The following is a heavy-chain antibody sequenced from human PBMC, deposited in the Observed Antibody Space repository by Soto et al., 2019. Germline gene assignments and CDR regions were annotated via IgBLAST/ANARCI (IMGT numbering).Heavy chain of an antibody. CDR2: ISPSSGGT. CDR3: ARGPRKELWSPIDY. CDR1: GYSVNDYY. J-gene: IGHJ4*02. V-gene: IGHV1-2*02. Sequence: QVQLVQSASEVQKPGTSVKVSCKASGYSVNDYYIHWVRQAPGQGPEWMGWISPSSGGTHYAPKFEGRVTLPRDTSISTAYMELITLRSDETAVYYCARGPRKELWSPIDYWGQGTLVPVSS. D-gene: IGHD3-16*01.